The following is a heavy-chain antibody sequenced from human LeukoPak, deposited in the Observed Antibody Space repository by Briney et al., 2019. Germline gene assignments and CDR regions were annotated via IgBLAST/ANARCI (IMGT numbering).Heavy chain of an antibody. CDR2: IYTSGST. CDR3: AGSYSSGWYGTAGYFDY. D-gene: IGHD6-19*01. V-gene: IGHV4-4*07. CDR1: DGSISSYY. J-gene: IGHJ4*02. Sequence: PSETLSLTCTVSDGSISSYYWSWIRQPAGKGLEWIGRIYTSGSTNYNPSLKSRVTMSVDTSKNQFSLKLSSVTAADTAVYYCAGSYSSGWYGTAGYFDYWGQGTLVTVSS.